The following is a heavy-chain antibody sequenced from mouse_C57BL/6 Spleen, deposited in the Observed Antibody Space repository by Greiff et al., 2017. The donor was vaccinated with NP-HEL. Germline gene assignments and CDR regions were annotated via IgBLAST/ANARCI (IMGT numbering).Heavy chain of an antibody. CDR3: ATIIHSGFAY. D-gene: IGHD3-1*01. Sequence: QVQLQQSGAEPVKPGASVKMSCKASGYTFTTYPLEWMKQNPGKSLEWIGNFHPYNDDTKYTEKFKGKATLTVEKSSSTVYLELSRLTSDDSAVYYCATIIHSGFAYWGQGTLVTVSA. J-gene: IGHJ3*01. V-gene: IGHV1-47*01. CDR1: GYTFTTYP. CDR2: FHPYNDDT.